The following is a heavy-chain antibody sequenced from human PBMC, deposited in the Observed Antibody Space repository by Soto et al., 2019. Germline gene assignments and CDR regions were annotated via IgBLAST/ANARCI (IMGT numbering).Heavy chain of an antibody. CDR2: IYYSGST. V-gene: IGHV4-59*01. CDR3: ATYYGSGSYFPDHYYYGMDV. J-gene: IGHJ6*02. Sequence: SETLSLTCTVSGGSISSYYWSWIRQPPGKGLEWIGYIYYSGSTNYNPSLKSRVTISVDTSKNQFSLKLSSVTAADTAVYYCATYYGSGSYFPDHYYYGMDVWGQGTTVTSP. CDR1: GGSISSYY. D-gene: IGHD3-10*01.